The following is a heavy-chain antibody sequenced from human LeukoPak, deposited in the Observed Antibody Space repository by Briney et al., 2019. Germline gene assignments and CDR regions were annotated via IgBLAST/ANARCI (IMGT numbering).Heavy chain of an antibody. Sequence: PSETLSLTCTVSGGTISSYYWDWIRQPPGKGLEWIGYIHDSGSTKYNPSLKSRVTISVDTSKNQFSLKLSSVTAADTAVYYCARHLNNCGSGSYNYGMDVWGQGTTVTVSS. D-gene: IGHD3-10*01. CDR1: GGTISSYY. J-gene: IGHJ6*02. CDR3: ARHLNNCGSGSYNYGMDV. CDR2: IHDSGST. V-gene: IGHV4-59*08.